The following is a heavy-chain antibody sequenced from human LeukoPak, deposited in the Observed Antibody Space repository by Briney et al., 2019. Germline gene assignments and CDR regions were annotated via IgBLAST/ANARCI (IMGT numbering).Heavy chain of an antibody. J-gene: IGHJ4*02. V-gene: IGHV2-5*02. CDR1: GFSLSTSGVG. Sequence: SGPTLVNPTQTLTLICTFSGFSLSTSGVGGGWIRQPPGKALEWLALIYWDDDKRYSPSLKSRLAITKDTSRNQVVLTMTNMDPVDTATYYCAHRWVGSSWYWVYFDYWGQGTMVTVSS. CDR2: IYWDDDK. D-gene: IGHD6-13*01. CDR3: AHRWVGSSWYWVYFDY.